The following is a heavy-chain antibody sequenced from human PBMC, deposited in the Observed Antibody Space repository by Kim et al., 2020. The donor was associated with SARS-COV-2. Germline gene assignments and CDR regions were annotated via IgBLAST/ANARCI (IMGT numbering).Heavy chain of an antibody. Sequence: GGSLRLSCATSGFTFSAYDMNWVRLSPGKGLEWLSFITKNSATIYYADSVMGRFTISRDNATNSPYLQMNSLRDEDTGVYYCVTDRWGGAFDIWGQGTMV. V-gene: IGHV3-48*02. J-gene: IGHJ3*02. D-gene: IGHD3-16*01. CDR3: VTDRWGGAFDI. CDR2: ITKNSATI. CDR1: GFTFSAYD.